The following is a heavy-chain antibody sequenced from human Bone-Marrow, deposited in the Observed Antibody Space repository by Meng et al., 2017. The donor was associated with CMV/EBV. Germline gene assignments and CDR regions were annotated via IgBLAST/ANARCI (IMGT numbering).Heavy chain of an antibody. CDR3: ARGSSSAWYPFDY. CDR1: GYTFTSYS. J-gene: IGHJ4*02. V-gene: IGHV1-46*01. CDR2: INPTGGST. Sequence: QVQLVQSGAEVKKPGASVKVSCKASGYTFTSYSIHWVRQAPGQGLEWMGIINPTGGSTSYAQEFQGRVTMARDTSTSTVYMELSSLRSEDTAIYFCARGSSSAWYPFDYWGQGTLVTVSS. D-gene: IGHD6-19*01.